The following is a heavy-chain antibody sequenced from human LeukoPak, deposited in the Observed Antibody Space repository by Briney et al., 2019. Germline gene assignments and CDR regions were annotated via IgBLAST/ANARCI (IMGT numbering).Heavy chain of an antibody. J-gene: IGHJ6*02. CDR1: GFTFSSYG. D-gene: IGHD2-2*02. V-gene: IGHV3-30*18. CDR3: AKDRDLVVPAAIMSYYYGMDV. Sequence: PGGSLRLSCAGSGFTFSSYGMHWVRQAPGKGLEWVAVISYDGSNKYYADSVKGRFSISRDNSKNTLYLQMNSLRAEDTAVYYCAKDRDLVVPAAIMSYYYGMDVWGQGTTVTVSS. CDR2: ISYDGSNK.